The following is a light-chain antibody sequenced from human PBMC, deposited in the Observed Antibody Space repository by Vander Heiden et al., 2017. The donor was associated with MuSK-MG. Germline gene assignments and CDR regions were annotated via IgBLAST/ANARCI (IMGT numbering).Light chain of an antibody. Sequence: QSALTPPPSASWSPGQSVTIPCTGTGTDIGTFDYVSCFQQHPGKAPILLSVEVNKRPSGVPHRFAGSKSGTTASTTVSGLQADDEAFYYCFSYAGNNDWVFGGGTKVTVL. CDR3: FSYAGNNDWV. J-gene: IGLJ3*02. V-gene: IGLV2-8*01. CDR2: EVN. CDR1: GTDIGTFDY.